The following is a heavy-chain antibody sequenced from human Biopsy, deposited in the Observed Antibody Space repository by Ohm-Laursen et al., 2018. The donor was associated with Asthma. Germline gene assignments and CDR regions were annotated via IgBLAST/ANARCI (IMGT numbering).Heavy chain of an antibody. D-gene: IGHD3-3*01. CDR1: GFTFSSYG. CDR2: ISYDGSNK. CDR3: ASQGSGPDFWSGYYYFDY. V-gene: IGHV3-30*03. J-gene: IGHJ4*02. Sequence: SLRLSCAVSGFTFSSYGMHWVRQAPGKGLEWVAVISYDGSNKYYADSVKGRFTISRDNSKNTLYLQMNSLRAEDTAVYYCASQGSGPDFWSGYYYFDYWGQGTLVTVSS.